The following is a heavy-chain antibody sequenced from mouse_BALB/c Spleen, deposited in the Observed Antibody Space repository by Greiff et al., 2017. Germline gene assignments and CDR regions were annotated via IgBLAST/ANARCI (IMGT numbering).Heavy chain of an antibody. CDR1: GFTFISYT. CDR2: ISSGGST. J-gene: IGHJ3*01. D-gene: IGHD4-1*01. V-gene: IGHV5-6-5*01. CDR3: ARWEAWFAY. Sequence: EVQLVESGGGLVKPGGSLKLSCAASGFTFISYTMSWVRQTPEKRLEWVATISSGGSTYYPDSVKGRFTISRDNARNILYLQMSSLRSEDTAMYYCARWEAWFAYWGQGTLVTVSA.